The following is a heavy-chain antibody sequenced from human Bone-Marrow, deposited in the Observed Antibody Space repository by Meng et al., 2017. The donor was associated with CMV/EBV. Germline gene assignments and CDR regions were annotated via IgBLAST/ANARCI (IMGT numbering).Heavy chain of an antibody. CDR1: GASSKNYN. D-gene: IGHD3-16*01. CDR3: AGSRPGGGACDY. J-gene: IGHJ4*02. V-gene: IGHV4-4*07. Sequence: QVQIPKAGAGLVKPAETLSLACIVSGASSKNYNWNWVRQPAGQGLEWIGLIQVIGHTVYNPSLKSRVTVSLDASKSQFSLTLNSVTAADTATYYCAGSRPGGGACDYWGQGILVTVSS. CDR2: IQVIGHT.